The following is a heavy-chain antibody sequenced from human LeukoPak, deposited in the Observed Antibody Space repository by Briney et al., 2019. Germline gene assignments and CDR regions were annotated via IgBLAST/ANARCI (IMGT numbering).Heavy chain of an antibody. CDR3: ARDSGYGFEYYFDY. Sequence: GGSLRLSCAASGFTFSSYEMNWVRQAPGKGLEWVSYISSSGSTIYYADSVKGRFTISRDNAKNSLYLQMNSLRAEDTAVYYCARDSGYGFEYYFDYWGQGTLVNVFS. D-gene: IGHD5-12*01. CDR1: GFTFSSYE. V-gene: IGHV3-48*03. CDR2: ISSSGSTI. J-gene: IGHJ4*02.